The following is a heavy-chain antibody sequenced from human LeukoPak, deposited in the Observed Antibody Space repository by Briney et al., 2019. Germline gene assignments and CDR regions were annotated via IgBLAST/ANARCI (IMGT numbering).Heavy chain of an antibody. Sequence: SGTLSLTCAVSGGSISSSNWWSWVRQPPGKGLEWIGEIYHSGSANYNPSLKSRVTISVDKSKNQFSLKLSSVTAADTAVYYCARGAPTGYYDFWSGFIWGQGTLVTVSS. V-gene: IGHV4-4*02. CDR1: GGSISSSNW. D-gene: IGHD3-3*01. CDR3: ARGAPTGYYDFWSGFI. CDR2: IYHSGSA. J-gene: IGHJ4*02.